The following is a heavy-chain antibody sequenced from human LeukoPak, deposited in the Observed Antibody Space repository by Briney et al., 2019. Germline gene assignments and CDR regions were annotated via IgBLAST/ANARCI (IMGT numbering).Heavy chain of an antibody. CDR3: AAGGDEENLYYFDY. J-gene: IGHJ4*02. CDR1: GFTFISSA. CDR2: IVVGSGNT. Sequence: TSVKVSCKASGFTFISSAVQRVRQARGQRLEWIGWIVVGSGNTNYAQKFQERVTITRDMSTSTAYMELSSLRSEDTAVYYCAAGGDEENLYYFDYWGQGTLVTVSS. V-gene: IGHV1-58*01. D-gene: IGHD3-16*01.